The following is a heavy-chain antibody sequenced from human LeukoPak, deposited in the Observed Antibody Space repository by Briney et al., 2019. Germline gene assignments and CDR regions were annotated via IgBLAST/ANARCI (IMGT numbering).Heavy chain of an antibody. Sequence: GGSLRLSCAASGFTFRSYWMSWVRQAPGKGLEWVANINQAGSVQYYVDSVKGRFPISRDDAKNSLYVQMNSLREEDTAVYYCARVGYSGWNLEYWGQGTLVTVSS. J-gene: IGHJ4*02. CDR2: INQAGSVQ. CDR3: ARVGYSGWNLEY. D-gene: IGHD5-12*01. CDR1: GFTFRSYW. V-gene: IGHV3-7*01.